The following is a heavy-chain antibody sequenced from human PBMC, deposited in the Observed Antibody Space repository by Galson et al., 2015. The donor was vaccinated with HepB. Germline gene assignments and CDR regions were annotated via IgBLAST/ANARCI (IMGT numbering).Heavy chain of an antibody. J-gene: IGHJ5*01. V-gene: IGHV5-51*01. D-gene: IGHD2-8*01. CDR3: AEWAAFDS. CDR1: GSRFTTYW. CDR2: IYPGDSNT. Sequence: QSGAAVKKPGESLKISCKGSGSRFTTYWIAWVRQMPGKGLEWMGNIYPGDSNTRYTPSIQGQVIISAYKSISTAHLQWSSLKASDTAIYYCAEWAAFDSWGQGTLVTVSS.